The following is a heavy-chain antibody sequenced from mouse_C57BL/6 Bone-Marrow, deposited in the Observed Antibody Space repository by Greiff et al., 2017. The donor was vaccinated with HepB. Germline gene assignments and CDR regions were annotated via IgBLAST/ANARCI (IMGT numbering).Heavy chain of an antibody. D-gene: IGHD1-1*01. Sequence: QVHVKQPGAELVMPGASVKLSCKASGYTFTSYWMHWVKQRPGQGLEWIGEIDPSDSYTNYNQKFKGKSTLTVDKSSSTAYMQLSSLTSEDSAVYYCARDGSSPYFDYWGQGTTLTVSA. V-gene: IGHV1-69*01. CDR2: IDPSDSYT. CDR1: GYTFTSYW. CDR3: ARDGSSPYFDY. J-gene: IGHJ2*01.